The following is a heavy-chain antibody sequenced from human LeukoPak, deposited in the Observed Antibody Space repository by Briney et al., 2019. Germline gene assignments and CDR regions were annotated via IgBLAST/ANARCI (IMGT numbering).Heavy chain of an antibody. Sequence: SETLSLXCAVSGYSISSGYYWGWIRQPPGKGLEWIGSIYHSGSTYYNPSLKSRVTISVDTSKNQFSLKLSSVTAADTAVYYCARLKFWSGYFAYWGQGTLVTVSS. D-gene: IGHD3-3*01. V-gene: IGHV4-38-2*01. J-gene: IGHJ4*02. CDR2: IYHSGST. CDR1: GYSISSGYY. CDR3: ARLKFWSGYFAY.